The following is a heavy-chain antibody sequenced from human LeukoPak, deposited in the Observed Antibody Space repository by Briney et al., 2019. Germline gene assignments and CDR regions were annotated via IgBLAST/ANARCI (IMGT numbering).Heavy chain of an antibody. CDR3: AGSYSYYFDY. CDR2: ISYVGSKI. Sequence: PGGSLRLSCAASGFAFSSYGMHWVRQAPGKGLGWVSIISYVGSKIYYGDSVKGRFTTSKDDSENTLYLQMNSRSAEDTAVYYCAGSYSYYFDYWGQGTLVTVSS. J-gene: IGHJ4*02. V-gene: IGHV3-30*03. D-gene: IGHD3-10*01. CDR1: GFAFSSYG.